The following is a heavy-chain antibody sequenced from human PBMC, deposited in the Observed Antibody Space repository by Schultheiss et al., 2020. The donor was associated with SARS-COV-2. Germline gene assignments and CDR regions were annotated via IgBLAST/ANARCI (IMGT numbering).Heavy chain of an antibody. J-gene: IGHJ5*02. CDR3: ARDESYDNWFDP. CDR2: ISYDGSNK. V-gene: IGHV3-30*04. CDR1: GFTLSSYA. Sequence: GGSLRLSCAASGFTLSSYAMHWVRQAPGKGLEWVAVISYDGSNKYYADSVKGRFTISRDNSKNTLYLQMNSLRAEDTAVYYCARDESYDNWFDPWGQGTLVTVSS.